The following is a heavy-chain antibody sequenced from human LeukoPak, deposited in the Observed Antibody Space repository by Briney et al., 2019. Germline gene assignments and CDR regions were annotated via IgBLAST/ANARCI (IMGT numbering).Heavy chain of an antibody. D-gene: IGHD3-22*01. V-gene: IGHV1-2*06. J-gene: IGHJ4*02. CDR2: INPNSGGT. CDR1: GYTFTGYY. CDR3: ARVTHYYDSSGYDY. Sequence: ASVKVSCKASGYTFTGYYMHWVRQAPGQGLEWMGRINPNSGGTNYAQKFQGRVTMTRDTSISTAYMVLSRLRSDDTAVYYCARVTHYYDSSGYDYWGQGTLVTVSS.